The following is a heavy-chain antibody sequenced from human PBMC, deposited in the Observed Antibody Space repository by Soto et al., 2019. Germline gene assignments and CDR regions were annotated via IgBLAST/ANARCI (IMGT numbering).Heavy chain of an antibody. CDR2: IRNKAYGGTT. D-gene: IGHD4-17*01. J-gene: IGHJ3*02. Sequence: GGSLRLSCTASGFTFGDYAMSWFRQAPGKGLEWVGFIRNKAYGGTTEYAASVKGRFTISRDDSESIAYLQMNSLKTEDTAVYYCTRSGTYGDFDAFDIWGQGTMVTVSS. V-gene: IGHV3-49*03. CDR3: TRSGTYGDFDAFDI. CDR1: GFTFGDYA.